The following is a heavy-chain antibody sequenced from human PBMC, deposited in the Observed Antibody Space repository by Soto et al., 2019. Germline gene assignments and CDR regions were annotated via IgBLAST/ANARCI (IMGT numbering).Heavy chain of an antibody. V-gene: IGHV3-9*01. CDR1: GFTFGEYA. Sequence: PGGSLRLSCAASGFTFGEYAMHWVRQGPGKGLEWVSGINWNSGDVIYADSVKGRFTISRDNARNSLYLQLNSLRSEDTAFYYCAKGISTSGLFRAFDSWGQGTLVTVSS. CDR3: AKGISTSGLFRAFDS. J-gene: IGHJ4*02. CDR2: INWNSGDV. D-gene: IGHD6-19*01.